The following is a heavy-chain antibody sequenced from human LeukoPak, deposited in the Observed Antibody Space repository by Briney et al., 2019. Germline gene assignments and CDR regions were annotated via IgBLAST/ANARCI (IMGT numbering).Heavy chain of an antibody. CDR1: GFTFSSYA. CDR2: ISGGGGST. V-gene: IGHV3-23*01. D-gene: IGHD4-17*01. Sequence: PGGSLRLSCAASGFTFSSYAMSWVRQAPGKGLEWVSAISGGGGSTYYADSVKGRFTISRDNSKNTLYLQMNSLRAEDTAVYYCAKAPTVTNYYYGTDVWGQGTTVTVSS. J-gene: IGHJ6*02. CDR3: AKAPTVTNYYYGTDV.